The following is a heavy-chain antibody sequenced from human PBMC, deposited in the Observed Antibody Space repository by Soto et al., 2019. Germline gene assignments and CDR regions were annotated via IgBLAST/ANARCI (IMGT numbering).Heavy chain of an antibody. D-gene: IGHD6-13*01. J-gene: IGHJ1*01. V-gene: IGHV3-9*01. CDR1: GFTFDDYA. CDR3: VKDESINWYSGHFRH. CDR2: INWNSGSI. Sequence: PGGSLRLSCAASGFTFDDYAMHWVRQVPGKGLEWVEGINWNSGSIGYADSVKGRFAISRDNAKNSLHLQMNSLRAEDTAFYYCVKDESINWYSGHFRHWGQGTLVTVSS.